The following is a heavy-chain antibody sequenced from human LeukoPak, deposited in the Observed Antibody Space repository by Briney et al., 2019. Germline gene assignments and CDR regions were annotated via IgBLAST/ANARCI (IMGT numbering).Heavy chain of an antibody. Sequence: ASVKVSCKASGGTFSSHAIAWVRQAPGQGPEWMGGIIPISGIADYAQKFQGRVTNTTDESTSTAYMELRSLTSDDTAVYYCARGLQYQLFKALRYYYMDVWGEGTTVTVSS. J-gene: IGHJ6*03. CDR2: IIPISGIA. V-gene: IGHV1-69*05. CDR3: ARGLQYQLFKALRYYYMDV. CDR1: GGTFSSHA. D-gene: IGHD2-2*01.